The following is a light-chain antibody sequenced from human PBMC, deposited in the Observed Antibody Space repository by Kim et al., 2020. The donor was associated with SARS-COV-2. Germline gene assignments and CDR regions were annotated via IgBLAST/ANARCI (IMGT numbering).Light chain of an antibody. J-gene: IGLJ1*01. CDR3: QAWDSSTV. CDR2: QDT. Sequence: SYELNQPPSVSVSPGQTASITCSGDKLGDKYACWYQQKPGQSPVLVIYQDTKRPSGIPERFSGSNSGNTATLTISGTQAMDEADYYCQAWDSSTVFGTGTKVTVL. CDR1: KLGDKY. V-gene: IGLV3-1*01.